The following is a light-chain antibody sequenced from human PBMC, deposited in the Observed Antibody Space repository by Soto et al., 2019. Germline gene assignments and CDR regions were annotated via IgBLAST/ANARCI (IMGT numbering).Light chain of an antibody. CDR1: QSISSY. CDR2: AAS. CDR3: QQSYSTPFT. J-gene: IGKJ2*01. V-gene: IGKV1-39*01. Sequence: DIQMTQSPFSLSASVGDRVTITCRASQSISSYLNWYQQKPGKAPNLLIYAASSLQSGVPSRFSGSASATDFTLTISSLHPEDFATYYCQQSYSTPFTFGQGTKLEIK.